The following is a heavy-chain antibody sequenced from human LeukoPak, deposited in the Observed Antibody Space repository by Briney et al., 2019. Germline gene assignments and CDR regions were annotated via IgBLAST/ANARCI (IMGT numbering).Heavy chain of an antibody. J-gene: IGHJ4*02. Sequence: RSSGTLSLTCTVSGGSISSYYWSWIRQPPGKGLEWIGSIYYSGTTYYNPSLKSRVTISVDTSKNQFSLKLTSVTATDTAVYYCARSVAGGKYFFDDWGQGTLVTVSS. D-gene: IGHD2-8*02. CDR3: ARSVAGGKYFFDD. V-gene: IGHV4-59*05. CDR1: GGSISSYY. CDR2: IYYSGTT.